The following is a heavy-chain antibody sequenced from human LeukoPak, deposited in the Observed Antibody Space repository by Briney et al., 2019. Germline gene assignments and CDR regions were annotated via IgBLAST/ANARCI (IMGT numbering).Heavy chain of an antibody. J-gene: IGHJ4*02. CDR2: MHDSGSA. CDR1: GGSISNYY. CDR3: ASRLWFGELLR. Sequence: PSETLSLTCTVSGGSISNYYWNWIRQPPGKGLEWIGFMHDSGSANYNPSLKSRVTISVDTSKNQFSLKLSSVTAADTAVYYCASRLWFGELLRWGQGTLVTVSS. V-gene: IGHV4-59*12. D-gene: IGHD3-10*01.